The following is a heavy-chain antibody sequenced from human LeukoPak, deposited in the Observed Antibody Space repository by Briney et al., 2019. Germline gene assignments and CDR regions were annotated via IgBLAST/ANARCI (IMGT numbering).Heavy chain of an antibody. CDR1: GGSISSSSYY. CDR3: ARGSYYDFWSGYPSPGGYFDY. J-gene: IGHJ4*02. Sequence: PSETLSLTCTVSGGSISSSSYYWGWIRQPPGKGLEWIGSIYYSGSTYYNPSLKSRVTISVDTSKNQFSLKLNSVTAADTAVYYCARGSYYDFWSGYPSPGGYFDYWGQGTLVTVSS. V-gene: IGHV4-39*07. D-gene: IGHD3-3*01. CDR2: IYYSGST.